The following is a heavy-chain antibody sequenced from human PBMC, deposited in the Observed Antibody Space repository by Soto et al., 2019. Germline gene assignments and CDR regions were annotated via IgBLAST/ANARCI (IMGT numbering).Heavy chain of an antibody. CDR2: ISSSSSYI. Sequence: EVQLVESGGGLVKPGGSLRLSCAASGFTFSSYSMNWVRQAPGKGLEWVSSISSSSSYIYYADSVKGRFTISRDNAKNSQHLQMNSLRGEDTAVYYCASGIPRYLDWPPDDYWGQGTLVTVSS. CDR1: GFTFSSYS. V-gene: IGHV3-21*01. CDR3: ASGIPRYLDWPPDDY. J-gene: IGHJ4*02. D-gene: IGHD3-9*01.